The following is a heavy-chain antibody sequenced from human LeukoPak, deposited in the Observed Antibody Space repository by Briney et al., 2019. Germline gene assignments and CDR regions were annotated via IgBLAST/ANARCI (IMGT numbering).Heavy chain of an antibody. CDR1: GGSISSYY. CDR3: ARARRGSSSSGDLFDY. J-gene: IGHJ4*02. Sequence: SETLSLTCTVSGGSISSYYWSWIRQPPGKGLDWIGYIYYSGSTNYNPSLKSRVTISVDTSKNQFSLKLSSVTAADTAVYYCARARRGSSSSGDLFDYWGQGTLVTVSS. D-gene: IGHD6-6*01. V-gene: IGHV4-59*01. CDR2: IYYSGST.